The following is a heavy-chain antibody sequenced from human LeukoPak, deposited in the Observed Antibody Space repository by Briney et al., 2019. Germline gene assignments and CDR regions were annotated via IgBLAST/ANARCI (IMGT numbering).Heavy chain of an antibody. CDR2: IRYDGSNK. CDR1: GFTFSSYG. CDR3: ASPSPYSSSWFFDY. Sequence: PGGSLRLSCAASGFTFSSYGMHWVRQAPGKGLEWVAFIRYDGSNKYYADSVKGRFTISRDNSKNTLYLQMNSLRAEDTAVYYCASPSPYSSSWFFDYWGQGTLVTVSS. J-gene: IGHJ4*02. D-gene: IGHD6-13*01. V-gene: IGHV3-30*02.